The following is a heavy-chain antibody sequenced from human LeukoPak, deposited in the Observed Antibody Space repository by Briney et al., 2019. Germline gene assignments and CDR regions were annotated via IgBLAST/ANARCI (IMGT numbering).Heavy chain of an antibody. CDR2: INHSGST. V-gene: IGHV4-34*01. CDR3: AREKIGYYDGSGRGWFDP. D-gene: IGHD3-22*01. J-gene: IGHJ5*02. CDR1: GGSFSGYY. Sequence: KPSETLSLTCAVYGGSFSGYYWSWIRQPPGKGLEWSGEINHSGSTNYNPSLKSRVTISVDTSKNQFSLKLSSVTAADTAVYYCAREKIGYYDGSGRGWFDPWGQGTLVTVSS.